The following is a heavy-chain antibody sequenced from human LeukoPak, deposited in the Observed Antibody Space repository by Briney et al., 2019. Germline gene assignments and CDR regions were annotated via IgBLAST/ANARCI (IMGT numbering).Heavy chain of an antibody. D-gene: IGHD5-18*01. CDR3: ARVDTVNYYYYMDV. Sequence: ASVKASCKASGYTFTTYGISWVRQAPGHGLEWMGWISTFNGHTNYAQSRQDRVTMTTDTSTSTVYMELSSLISDDTAVYHCARVDTVNYYYYMDVWGKGTPVTVSS. V-gene: IGHV1-18*01. J-gene: IGHJ6*03. CDR1: GYTFTTYG. CDR2: ISTFNGHT.